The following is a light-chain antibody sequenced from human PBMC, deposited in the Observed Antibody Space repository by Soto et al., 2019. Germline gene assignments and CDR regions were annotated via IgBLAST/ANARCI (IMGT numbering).Light chain of an antibody. V-gene: IGLV2-23*02. CDR2: EVS. CDR3: CSYAGSSTFPYV. J-gene: IGLJ1*01. Sequence: QSVLTQPASVSGSPGQSITISCTGTSSDVGSYNLVSWYQHHPGKAPKLMIYEVSKRPSGVSNRFSGSKSGNTASLTISGLQAEDEADYYCCSYAGSSTFPYVFETGTKLTVL. CDR1: SSDVGSYNL.